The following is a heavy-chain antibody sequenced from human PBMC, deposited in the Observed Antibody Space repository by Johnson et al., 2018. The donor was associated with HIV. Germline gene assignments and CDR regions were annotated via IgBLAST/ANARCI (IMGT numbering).Heavy chain of an antibody. CDR1: GITVSSNY. Sequence: VQLVESGGGLVQPGGSLRLSCAASGITVSSNYMSWVRQAPGKGLEWVSAIGTAGDTYYPGSVKGRFTISRENAKNSLYLQMNSLRAGDTAVYYCARDPDGTTGTTYPDAAFDIWGQGTMVTVSS. J-gene: IGHJ3*02. CDR2: IGTAGDT. V-gene: IGHV3-13*01. CDR3: ARDPDGTTGTTYPDAAFDI. D-gene: IGHD1-1*01.